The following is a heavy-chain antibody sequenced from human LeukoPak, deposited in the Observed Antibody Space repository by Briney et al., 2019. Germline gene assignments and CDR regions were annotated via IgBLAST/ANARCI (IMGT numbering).Heavy chain of an antibody. D-gene: IGHD3-3*01. CDR2: ISGSGGST. J-gene: IGHJ4*02. CDR3: ARDGVPGTYYFDY. Sequence: GGSLRLSCAASGFSFSSYAMSWVRQAPGKGLEWVSAISGSGGSTYYADSVKGRFTISRDNSKNTLYLQMNSLRSEDTALYFCARDGVPGTYYFDYWGQGTLVTVSS. V-gene: IGHV3-23*01. CDR1: GFSFSSYA.